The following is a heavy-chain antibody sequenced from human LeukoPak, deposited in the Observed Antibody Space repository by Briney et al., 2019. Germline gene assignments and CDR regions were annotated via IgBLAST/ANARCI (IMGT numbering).Heavy chain of an antibody. D-gene: IGHD3-22*01. J-gene: IGHJ6*02. CDR3: ARESAYYYDSSGYYYYYGMDV. CDR1: GGSISSYY. Sequence: KPSETLSLTCTVSGGSISSYYWSWIRQPPGKGLEWIGYIYYSGSTNYNPSLKSRVTISVDTSKNQFSLKLSSVTAADTAVYYCARESAYYYDSSGYYYYYGMDVWGQGTTVTVSS. V-gene: IGHV4-59*01. CDR2: IYYSGST.